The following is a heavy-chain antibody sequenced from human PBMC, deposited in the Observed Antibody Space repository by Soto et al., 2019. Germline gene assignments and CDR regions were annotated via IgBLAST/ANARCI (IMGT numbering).Heavy chain of an antibody. CDR2: IYSGGGT. CDR1: GFTVSSNY. V-gene: IGHV3-53*01. J-gene: IGHJ5*02. D-gene: IGHD6-19*01. CDR3: ARLVIAVAGTGWFDP. Sequence: GGSLRLSCAASGFTVSSNYMSWVRQAPGKGLEWVSVIYSGGGTYYADSVKGRFTISRDNSKNTLYLQMNSLRAEDTAVYYCARLVIAVAGTGWFDPWGQGTLVTVSS.